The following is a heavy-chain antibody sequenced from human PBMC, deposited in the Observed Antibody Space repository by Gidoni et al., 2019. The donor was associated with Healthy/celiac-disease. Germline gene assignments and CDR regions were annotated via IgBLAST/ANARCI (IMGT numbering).Heavy chain of an antibody. V-gene: IGHV1-2*06. CDR1: GYTFTGYY. D-gene: IGHD6-13*01. CDR2: INPNSG. J-gene: IGHJ4*02. Sequence: QVQLVQSGAEVKKPGASVKVSCKASGYTFTGYYMHWVRQAPGQGLEWMGRINPNSGDTSISTAYMELSRLRSDDTAVYYCARALGVELVSFDYWGQGTLVTVSS. CDR3: ARALGVELVSFDY.